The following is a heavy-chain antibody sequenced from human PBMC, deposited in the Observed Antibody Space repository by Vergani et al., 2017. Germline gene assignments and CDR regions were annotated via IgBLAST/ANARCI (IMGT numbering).Heavy chain of an antibody. V-gene: IGHV1-2*04. Sequence: QVQLVQSGAEVKKPGASVRVSCKASGFTFTSYHIHWVRQAPGQGLEWMGWINPNSGVTNYAPKFRDWVTIRRDTSLSTTYMELSGLTSDDTAVYFCARGFVRELMGLDYWGQGTLVTVSS. CDR3: ARGFVRELMGLDY. CDR2: INPNSGVT. CDR1: GFTFTSYH. J-gene: IGHJ4*02. D-gene: IGHD2-8*01.